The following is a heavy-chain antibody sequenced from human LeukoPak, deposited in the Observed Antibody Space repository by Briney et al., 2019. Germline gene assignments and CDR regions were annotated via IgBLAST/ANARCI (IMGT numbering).Heavy chain of an antibody. CDR3: ARDKAVTTELTQYFQH. D-gene: IGHD4-11*01. J-gene: IGHJ1*01. CDR2: ISAYNGYT. Sequence: ASVKVSCKASGYTFTNYGVSWVRQAPGQGLEWMEWISAYNGYTNYAQKFQFRVTMTTDTSTSTAYMELRSLTSDDTAVYHCARDKAVTTELTQYFQHWGQGTLVTVSS. V-gene: IGHV1-18*01. CDR1: GYTFTNYG.